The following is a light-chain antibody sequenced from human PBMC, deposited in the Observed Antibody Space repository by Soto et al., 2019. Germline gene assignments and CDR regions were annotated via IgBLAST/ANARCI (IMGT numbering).Light chain of an antibody. CDR2: DAS. J-gene: IGKJ1*01. CDR3: QQYYSTPPT. CDR1: QRVSSN. V-gene: IGKV3-15*01. Sequence: EIVMTQSPATLSVSPGDRATLSCRASQRVSSNLAWYQQKPGQAPRLLIYDASTRATGIPARFSGSGSGTEFTLTISSLQSEDVAVYYCQQYYSTPPTFGQGTKVEIK.